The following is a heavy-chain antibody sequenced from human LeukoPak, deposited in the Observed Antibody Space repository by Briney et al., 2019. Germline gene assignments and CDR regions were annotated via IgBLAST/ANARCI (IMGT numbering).Heavy chain of an antibody. CDR3: ARGKYRTPTQDNWFDP. V-gene: IGHV4-59*08. CDR2: IYYSGST. J-gene: IGHJ5*02. CDR1: GGSISSYY. Sequence: SETLSLTCTVSGGSISSYYWSWIRQPPGKGLEWIGYIYYSGSTNYNPSLKSRVTISVDTSKNQFSLKLSSVTAADTAVYYCARGKYRTPTQDNWFDPWGQGTLVTVSS. D-gene: IGHD6-6*01.